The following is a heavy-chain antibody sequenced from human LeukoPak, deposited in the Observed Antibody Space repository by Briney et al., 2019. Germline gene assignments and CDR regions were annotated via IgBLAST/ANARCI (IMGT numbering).Heavy chain of an antibody. J-gene: IGHJ4*02. D-gene: IGHD6-13*01. Sequence: SETLSLTCAVYGGSFSGYYWSWIRQPPGKGLEWIGEINHSGSINYNPSLKSRVTISVDTSKNQFSLKLSSVTAADTAVYYCARGTAAGKFDYWGQGTLVTVSS. CDR2: INHSGSI. CDR3: ARGTAAGKFDY. V-gene: IGHV4-34*01. CDR1: GGSFSGYY.